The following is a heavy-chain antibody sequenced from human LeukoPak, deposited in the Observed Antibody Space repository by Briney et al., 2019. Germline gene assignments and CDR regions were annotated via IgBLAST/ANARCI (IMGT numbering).Heavy chain of an antibody. J-gene: IGHJ6*02. CDR1: GFTFSSYW. D-gene: IGHD6-13*01. Sequence: GGSLRLSRVASGFTFSSYWMSWVRQAPGRGLEWVANIKEDGTQNYYVDSVKGRFTISRDNAKNSLYLQMNSLRADETAIYYCVRLRPYSSTWYAYYGMDVWGQGTTVTVSS. CDR3: VRLRPYSSTWYAYYGMDV. V-gene: IGHV3-7*04. CDR2: IKEDGTQN.